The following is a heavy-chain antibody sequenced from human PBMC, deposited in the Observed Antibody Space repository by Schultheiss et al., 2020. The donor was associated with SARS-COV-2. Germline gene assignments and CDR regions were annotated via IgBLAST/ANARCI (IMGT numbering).Heavy chain of an antibody. V-gene: IGHV3-33*01. Sequence: GESLKISCAASGFTFSSYGMHWVRQAPGKGLEWVAVIWYDGSNKYYADSVKGRFTISRDNSKNTLYLQMNSLRAEDTAVYYCARDQIRSGWHHVLFDPWGQGTLVTVSS. CDR2: IWYDGSNK. D-gene: IGHD6-19*01. CDR3: ARDQIRSGWHHVLFDP. J-gene: IGHJ5*02. CDR1: GFTFSSYG.